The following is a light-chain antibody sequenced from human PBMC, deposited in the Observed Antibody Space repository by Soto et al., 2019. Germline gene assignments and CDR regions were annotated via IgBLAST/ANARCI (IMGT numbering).Light chain of an antibody. Sequence: AIRMTQSPSSFSASTGDRVTITCRASQGISSYLAWYQQEPGKAPKLLIYAATTLQSGVPSRFSGSGSGTDFTLTISCLQSEDFATYYCQQYYNYPPTFGQGTNVEIK. CDR2: AAT. J-gene: IGKJ1*01. V-gene: IGKV1-8*01. CDR1: QGISSY. CDR3: QQYYNYPPT.